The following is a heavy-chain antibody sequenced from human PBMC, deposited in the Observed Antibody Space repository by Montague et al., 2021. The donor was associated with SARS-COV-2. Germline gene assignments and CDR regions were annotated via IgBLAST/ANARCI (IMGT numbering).Heavy chain of an antibody. CDR1: GFTFRTYW. D-gene: IGHD6-13*01. V-gene: IGHV3-74*01. J-gene: IGHJ3*01. CDR2: IDDDGTNT. Sequence: SLRLSWAVSGFTFRTYWMHWVRQAPGKGLEWVSRIDDDGTNTIYADSVKGRFTISRDSAKSTLYLQMNSLRAGDTAVYYCARMPMRNGHGYGDVFDVWGQGTMVTVSS. CDR3: ARMPMRNGHGYGDVFDV.